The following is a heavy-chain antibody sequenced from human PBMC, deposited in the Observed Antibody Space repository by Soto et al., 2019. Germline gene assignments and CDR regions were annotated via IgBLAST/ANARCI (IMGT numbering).Heavy chain of an antibody. Sequence: QVQLVESGGGVVQPGRSLTVSCAASGFTFSNYGMHWVRQAPDKGLEWVAVIWYDGSRKYYADSVKGRFTISRDDSKKTLYLEMNSLRVADTAVYYWVREDIFRDSTAPWGQGTLVTVSS. CDR1: GFTFSNYG. J-gene: IGHJ5*02. D-gene: IGHD3-22*01. CDR3: VREDIFRDSTAP. V-gene: IGHV3-33*01. CDR2: IWYDGSRK.